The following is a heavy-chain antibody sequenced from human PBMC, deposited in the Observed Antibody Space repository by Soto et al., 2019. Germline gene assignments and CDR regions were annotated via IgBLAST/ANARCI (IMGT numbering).Heavy chain of an antibody. D-gene: IGHD5-12*01. CDR3: ARGYSGYTSPPPTLVRYYGMDV. CDR1: GGTFSSYA. Sequence: QVQLVQSGAEVKKPGSSVKVSCKASGGTFSSYAISWVRQAPGQGLEWMGGIIPIFGTANYAQKVQGRVTITADESTSTAYMELSSLRSEDTAVYYCARGYSGYTSPPPTLVRYYGMDVWGQGTTVTVSS. J-gene: IGHJ6*02. V-gene: IGHV1-69*12. CDR2: IIPIFGTA.